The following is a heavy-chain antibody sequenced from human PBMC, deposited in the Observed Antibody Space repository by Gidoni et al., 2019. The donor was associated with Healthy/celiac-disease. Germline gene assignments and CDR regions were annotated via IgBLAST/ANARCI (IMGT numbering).Heavy chain of an antibody. CDR1: GFTFSSDS. D-gene: IGHD4-17*01. CDR3: ARDLYGGSYYYYGMDV. CDR2: ISSSSSYI. Sequence: EVQLVESGGGLVKPGGSLRLSCAASGFTFSSDSMNWVRQAPGKGLEWVSSISSSSSYIYYADSVKGRFTISRDNAKNSLYLQMNSLRAEDTAVYYCARDLYGGSYYYYGMDVWGQGTTVTVSS. J-gene: IGHJ6*02. V-gene: IGHV3-21*01.